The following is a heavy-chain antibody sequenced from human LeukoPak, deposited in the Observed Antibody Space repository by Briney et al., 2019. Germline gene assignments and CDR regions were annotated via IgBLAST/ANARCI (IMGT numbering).Heavy chain of an antibody. CDR3: ARDGYSGYDFIGGFDY. V-gene: IGHV4-4*07. J-gene: IGHJ4*02. D-gene: IGHD5-12*01. CDR2: IYTSGST. CDR1: GGSISSYY. Sequence: SETLSLTCTVSGGSISSYYWSWIRQPAGKGLEWIGRIYTSGSTNYNPSLKSRVTMSVDTSKNQFSLKLSPVTAADTAVYYCARDGYSGYDFIGGFDYWGQGTLVTVSS.